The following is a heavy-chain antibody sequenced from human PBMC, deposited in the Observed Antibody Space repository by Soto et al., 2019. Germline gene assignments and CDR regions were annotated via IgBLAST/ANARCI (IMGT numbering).Heavy chain of an antibody. D-gene: IGHD6-6*01. CDR3: ARDAPPPSYSGSSPYMDV. Sequence: EVQLVESGGGLVKPGGSLRLSCAASGFTFSSYSMNWVRQAPGKGLEWVSSISSSSSYIYYADSVKGRFTISRDNAKNSLYLQMNSLRAEDTAVYYCARDAPPPSYSGSSPYMDVWGQGTTVTVSS. J-gene: IGHJ6*03. CDR2: ISSSSSYI. V-gene: IGHV3-21*01. CDR1: GFTFSSYS.